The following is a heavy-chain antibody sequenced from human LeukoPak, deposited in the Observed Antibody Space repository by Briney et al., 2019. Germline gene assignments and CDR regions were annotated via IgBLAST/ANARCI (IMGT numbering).Heavy chain of an antibody. CDR1: GFSFDSYE. J-gene: IGHJ3*02. D-gene: IGHD3-22*01. V-gene: IGHV3-48*03. CDR2: ISSSGSSL. CDR3: AKSTLFDRPHAFDI. Sequence: PGGSLRLSCAASGFSFDSYEMNWVRQAPGKGLEWVSYISSSGSSLDYADSVKGRFTISRDNAKNSLYLQMNSLRAEDTAVYYCAKSTLFDRPHAFDIWGQGTMVTVSS.